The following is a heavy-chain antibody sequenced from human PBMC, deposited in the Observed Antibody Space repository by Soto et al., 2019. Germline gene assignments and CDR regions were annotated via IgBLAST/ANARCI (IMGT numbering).Heavy chain of an antibody. CDR1: GGSVSSGDHY. V-gene: IGHV4-30-4*01. CDR3: ARITSAFDP. Sequence: QVQLQESGPGLVKPSQTLSLTCTVSGGSVSSGDHYWIWIRQPPGKGLECIGYIFYSGTTYYNPTLKSRVTIAVDTSTNQFSLKLNSVTAADSAVYYCARITSAFDPWGQGTLVTVSS. D-gene: IGHD2-2*01. J-gene: IGHJ5*02. CDR2: IFYSGTT.